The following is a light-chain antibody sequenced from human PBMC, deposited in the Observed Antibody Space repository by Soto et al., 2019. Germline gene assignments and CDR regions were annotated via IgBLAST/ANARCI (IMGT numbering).Light chain of an antibody. J-gene: IGKJ5*01. CDR2: DTS. V-gene: IGKV3-15*01. CDR3: QQYNNWPPIT. CDR1: QRVSSN. Sequence: EIVMTQSPATVSVSPGESATLSCRASQRVSSNLAWYQQKPGRAPRLLIYDTSTRATGIPARFSGSGSGTEFTLTISSLQSEDFALYYCQQYNNWPPITFGQGTRLEIK.